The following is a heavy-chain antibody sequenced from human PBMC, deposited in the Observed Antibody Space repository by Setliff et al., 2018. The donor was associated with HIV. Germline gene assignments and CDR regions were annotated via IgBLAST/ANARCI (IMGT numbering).Heavy chain of an antibody. D-gene: IGHD1-1*01. CDR1: GYTFIDYF. CDR2: ISPDNGAT. Sequence: ASVKVSCKASGYTFIDYFIHWVRQAPGQGLEWMGWISPDNGATNIPQRFRGRVTMTRDTSINTAYMELSGLRSDDTAVYYCARQLSNSLECWGQGTPVTVSS. CDR3: ARQLSNSLEC. V-gene: IGHV1-2*02. J-gene: IGHJ4*02.